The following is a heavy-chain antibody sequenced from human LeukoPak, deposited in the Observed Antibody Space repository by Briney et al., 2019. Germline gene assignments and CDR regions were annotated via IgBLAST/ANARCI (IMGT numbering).Heavy chain of an antibody. CDR3: ARYDYGDYLMDV. CDR2: ISSSGSTI. Sequence: PGGSLRLSCPASGFTFSDYYMSLIRQAPGKGLEGVSYISSSGSTIYYADSVKGRFTISRDNAKNSLYLQMNNLRAEDTAVYYCARYDYGDYLMDVWGQGTTVTVSS. V-gene: IGHV3-11*01. J-gene: IGHJ6*02. CDR1: GFTFSDYY. D-gene: IGHD4-17*01.